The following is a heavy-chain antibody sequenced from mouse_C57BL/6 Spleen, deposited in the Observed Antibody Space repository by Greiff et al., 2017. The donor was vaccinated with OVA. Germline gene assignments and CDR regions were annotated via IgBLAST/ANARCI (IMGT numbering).Heavy chain of an antibody. CDR2: FHPYNDDT. CDR3: ARHGGSRGYFDY. CDR1: GYTFTTYP. Sequence: QVQLKESGAELVKPGASVKMSCKASGYTFTTYPIEWMKQNHGKSLEWIGNFHPYNDDTKYNEKFKGKATLTVEKSSSTVYLELSRLTSDDSAVYYCARHGGSRGYFDYWGQGTTLTVSS. J-gene: IGHJ2*01. D-gene: IGHD1-1*01. V-gene: IGHV1-47*01.